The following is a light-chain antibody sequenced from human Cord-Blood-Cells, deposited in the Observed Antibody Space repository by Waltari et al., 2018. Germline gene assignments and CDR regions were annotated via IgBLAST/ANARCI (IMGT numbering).Light chain of an antibody. V-gene: IGKV1-27*01. J-gene: IGKJ2*01. CDR2: AAS. CDR1: QGIINY. CDR3: QKYNSAPRT. Sequence: DIQMTQSPSSLSASLVDIVTITCRASQGIINYLAWYQQKPGKVPKLLIYAASTLQSGFPSRFSCSGSGTDFTLTISSLQPEEVATYYCQKYNSAPRTFGQGTKLEIK.